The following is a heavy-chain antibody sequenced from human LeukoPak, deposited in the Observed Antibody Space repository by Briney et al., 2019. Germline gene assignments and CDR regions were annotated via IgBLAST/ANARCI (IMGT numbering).Heavy chain of an antibody. CDR2: IYYSGST. Sequence: SETLPLTCTVSGGSISSYYWSWIRQPPGKGLEWIGYIYYSGSTNYNPSLKSRVTISVDTSKNQFSLKLSSVTAADTAVYYCARVDGSGNGWFDPWGQGTLVTVSS. D-gene: IGHD3-10*01. V-gene: IGHV4-59*01. CDR3: ARVDGSGNGWFDP. J-gene: IGHJ5*02. CDR1: GGSISSYY.